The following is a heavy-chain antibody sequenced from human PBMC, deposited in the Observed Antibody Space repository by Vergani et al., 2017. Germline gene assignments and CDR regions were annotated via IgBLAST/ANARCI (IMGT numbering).Heavy chain of an antibody. D-gene: IGHD5/OR15-5a*01. Sequence: QVQLQESGPGLVKHSETLSLTCTVSGGSISSYYWSWIRQTPGKGLEWIGYIYYSGSTNYNPSLKSRVTISVDTSKNQFALKLSSVTAADTAVYYCASVYVNAFDIWGQGTMVTVSS. CDR3: ASVYVNAFDI. CDR2: IYYSGST. V-gene: IGHV4-59*01. CDR1: GGSISSYY. J-gene: IGHJ3*02.